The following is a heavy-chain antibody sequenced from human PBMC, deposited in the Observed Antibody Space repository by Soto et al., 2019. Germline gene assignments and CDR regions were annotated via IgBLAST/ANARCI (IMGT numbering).Heavy chain of an antibody. CDR1: GYTFTSYG. J-gene: IGHJ3*02. D-gene: IGHD6-25*01. Sequence: ASVNVSCKASGYTFTSYGISWVRQAPGQGLEWMGWISAYNGNTNYAQKLQGRVTMTTDTSTSTAYMELRSLRSDDTAVYYCARAPGRLRYPSHNDAFDIWGQGTMVTVSS. CDR2: ISAYNGNT. V-gene: IGHV1-18*01. CDR3: ARAPGRLRYPSHNDAFDI.